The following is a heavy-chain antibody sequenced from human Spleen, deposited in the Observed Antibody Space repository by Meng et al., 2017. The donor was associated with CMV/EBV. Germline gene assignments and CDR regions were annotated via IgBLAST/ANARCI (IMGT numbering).Heavy chain of an antibody. J-gene: IGHJ4*02. D-gene: IGHD1-26*01. CDR3: ARSYGNFDS. Sequence: RLSCAASGFTFSNVWMHWVRQDPGKGLIWVSRIIGDGSSTDYADSVKGRFSISRDNVKNTLYLEMNSLRAEDTAVYYCARSYGNFDSWGQGTLVTVSS. CDR1: GFTFSNVW. CDR2: IIGDGSST. V-gene: IGHV3-74*01.